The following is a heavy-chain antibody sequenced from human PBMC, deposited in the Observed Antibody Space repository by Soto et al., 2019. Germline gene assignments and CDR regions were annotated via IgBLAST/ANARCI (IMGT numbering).Heavy chain of an antibody. CDR3: ANGARTGYSSGWYDWFDP. CDR1: GFTFSSYA. J-gene: IGHJ5*02. Sequence: GGSLRLSCAASGFTFSSYAMSWVRQAPGKGLEWVSAISGSGGSTYYADSVKGRFTISRDNSKNTLYLQMNSLRAEDTAVYYCANGARTGYSSGWYDWFDPWGQGTLVTVSS. V-gene: IGHV3-23*01. CDR2: ISGSGGST. D-gene: IGHD6-19*01.